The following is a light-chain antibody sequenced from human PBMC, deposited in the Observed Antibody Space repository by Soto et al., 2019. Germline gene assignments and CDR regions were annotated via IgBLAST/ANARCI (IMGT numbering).Light chain of an antibody. CDR2: AAS. V-gene: IGKV1-39*01. Sequence: DIQMTQSPSSLSASVGDRVTITCRASQGISTYLNWYQQKPGKAPKLLIYAASSLQSGVPSRFSGSGSETDFTLTISSLQPEDFATYSCQQSYSNTWTFGQGTKVEIK. J-gene: IGKJ1*01. CDR3: QQSYSNTWT. CDR1: QGISTY.